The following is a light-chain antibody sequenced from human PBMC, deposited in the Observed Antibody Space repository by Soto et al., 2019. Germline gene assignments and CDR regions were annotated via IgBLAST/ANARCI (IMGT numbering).Light chain of an antibody. J-gene: IGLJ1*01. CDR1: SSSIGAGYD. V-gene: IGLV1-40*01. CDR3: QSYDSSLSSYV. Sequence: QSVLTQPPSVSGAPGQRVTISCTGSSSSIGAGYDVHWYQHLPGTAPKLLIYGNSNRPSGVPDRFSGSKSATSASLAITGLQAEDEADYYCQSYDSSLSSYVFGTGTKLTVL. CDR2: GNS.